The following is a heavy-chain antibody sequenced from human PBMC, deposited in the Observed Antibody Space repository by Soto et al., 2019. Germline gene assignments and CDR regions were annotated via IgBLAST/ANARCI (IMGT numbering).Heavy chain of an antibody. CDR1: GGSISSSNW. CDR3: ARQYYDFWSGYLDYYYGMDV. J-gene: IGHJ6*02. CDR2: IYHGGST. Sequence: SETLSLTCAVSGGSISSSNWWSWVRQPPGKGLEWIGEIYHGGSTNYNPSLKSRVTISVDKSKNQFSLKLSSVTAADTAVYYCARQYYDFWSGYLDYYYGMDVWGQGTTVT. V-gene: IGHV4-4*02. D-gene: IGHD3-3*01.